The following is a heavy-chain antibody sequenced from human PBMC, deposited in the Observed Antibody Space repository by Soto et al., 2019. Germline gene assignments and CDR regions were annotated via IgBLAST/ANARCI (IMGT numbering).Heavy chain of an antibody. J-gene: IGHJ4*02. CDR3: EIGGTPIDY. V-gene: IGHV1-18*01. CDR1: GYTFTNFG. Sequence: QVQLVQSGAEVKKPGASVKVSCKASGYTFTNFGISWVRQAPGQGLEWMGWISAYNGNTNYAQNFQGRVTMTTDTSTITAYMELRSLRYDDTAVYYCEIGGTPIDYGGQGTLVTVSS. CDR2: ISAYNGNT. D-gene: IGHD3-16*01.